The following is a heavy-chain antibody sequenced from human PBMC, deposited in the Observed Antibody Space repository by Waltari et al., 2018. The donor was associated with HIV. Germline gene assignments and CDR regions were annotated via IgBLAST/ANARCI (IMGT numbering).Heavy chain of an antibody. Sequence: EVQLVESGGGLVKPGGSLRLPCAASGLVFSNAWMSWVRQAPGKGLEWVGRIKSKSDGGTKDYAAPEKGRFTISRDDSKNTLYLQMNTLKTEDTAVYYCTTGAEDLWRVYWGQGNLVTVSS. J-gene: IGHJ4*02. V-gene: IGHV3-15*01. CDR2: IKSKSDGGTK. CDR3: TTGAEDLWRVY. D-gene: IGHD3-10*01. CDR1: GLVFSNAW.